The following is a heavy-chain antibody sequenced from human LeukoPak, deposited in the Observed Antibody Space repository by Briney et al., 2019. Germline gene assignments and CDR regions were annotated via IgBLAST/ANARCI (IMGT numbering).Heavy chain of an antibody. Sequence: GESLKISCKGSGYSFTSYWIGWVRQMPGKGLEWMGIIYPGDSDTRYSPSFQGQVTISADKSISTAYLQWSSLKASDTAMYYCARQGAATIANYYYMDVWGKGTTVTVSS. CDR3: ARQGAATIANYYYMDV. CDR1: GYSFTSYW. J-gene: IGHJ6*03. V-gene: IGHV5-51*01. D-gene: IGHD5-12*01. CDR2: IYPGDSDT.